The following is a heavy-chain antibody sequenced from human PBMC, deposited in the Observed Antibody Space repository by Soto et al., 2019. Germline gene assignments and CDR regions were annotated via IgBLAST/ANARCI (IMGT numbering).Heavy chain of an antibody. V-gene: IGHV3-23*01. J-gene: IGHJ5*02. CDR3: ARDLGCSGGSCYPKVTNWWFDP. CDR2: VTGSGAGT. Sequence: HPGGSLRLSCAASGFTFSSYVMSWVRQAPGRGLEWVSTVTGSGAGTYYADSVKGRFTISRDNAKNSLYLQMNSLRAEDTAVYYCARDLGCSGGSCYPKVTNWWFDPWGQGTLVTVSS. CDR1: GFTFSSYV. D-gene: IGHD2-15*01.